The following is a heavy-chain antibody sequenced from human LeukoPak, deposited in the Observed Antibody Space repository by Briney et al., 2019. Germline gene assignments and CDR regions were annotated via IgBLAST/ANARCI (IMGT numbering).Heavy chain of an antibody. Sequence: ASVKVSCKASGYTFTGYYIHWVRQAPGQGLEWMGWINPNSGGTKYAEKVQGRVTMTRDTFSSTAYMELSWLRFDDSAVYYCARDFLVAGTSTYWGQGTLVTVSS. J-gene: IGHJ4*02. CDR1: GYTFTGYY. CDR3: ARDFLVAGTSTY. V-gene: IGHV1-2*02. CDR2: INPNSGGT. D-gene: IGHD6-19*01.